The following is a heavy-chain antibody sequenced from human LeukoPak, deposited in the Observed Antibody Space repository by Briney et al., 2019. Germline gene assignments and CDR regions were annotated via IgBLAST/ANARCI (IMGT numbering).Heavy chain of an antibody. Sequence: GGSLRLSCVASGFTFSTYGMSWVRQAPGKGLEWVSDISGSGGRTFYADSVKGRFTLSRDNPNNTLYLQRNSLRAEDTAVYYCGKWGCSGGSCYPFDYWGQGTLVTVSS. CDR1: GFTFSTYG. D-gene: IGHD2-15*01. CDR2: ISGSGGRT. CDR3: GKWGCSGGSCYPFDY. J-gene: IGHJ4*02. V-gene: IGHV3-23*01.